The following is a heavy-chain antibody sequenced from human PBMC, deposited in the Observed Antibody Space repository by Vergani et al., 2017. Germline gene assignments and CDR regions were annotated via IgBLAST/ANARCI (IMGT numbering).Heavy chain of an antibody. D-gene: IGHD6-19*01. Sequence: QLQLQESGPGLVKPSATLSLPCSVSGASIRSSNYYWGWIRQHPGKGLEWIASIYYSGSTYYNPSLKSRVTIAVDTAKNQFSLKLSSVTAADTAVYFCARHSTGEGLVKLGWIDPWGQGILVIVSS. CDR3: ARHSTGEGLVKLGWIDP. CDR2: IYYSGST. J-gene: IGHJ5*02. CDR1: GASIRSSNYY. V-gene: IGHV4-39*01.